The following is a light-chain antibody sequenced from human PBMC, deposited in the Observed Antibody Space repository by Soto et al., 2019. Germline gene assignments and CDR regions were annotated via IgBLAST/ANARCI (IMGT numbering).Light chain of an antibody. Sequence: DIVMTQSPDSLAVSLGERATINCKSSQSVLYSSNNKNYLAWYQQKPGQPPKLLIYWASTRESGVPDRFSGSGSGKDFTPTISSLQAEDVAVYYCQQYYRPWTFGQGTKVEIK. CDR2: WAS. V-gene: IGKV4-1*01. CDR1: QSVLYSSNNKNY. J-gene: IGKJ1*01. CDR3: QQYYRPWT.